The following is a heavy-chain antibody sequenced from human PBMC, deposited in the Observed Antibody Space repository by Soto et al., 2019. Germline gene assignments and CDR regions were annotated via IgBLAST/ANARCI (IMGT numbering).Heavy chain of an antibody. D-gene: IGHD5-12*01. Sequence: QVELVQSGGEVKKPGASVKVSCKASGYTFTIYGINWVRQAPGQGLEWMGWISPDNGNTNYAQKLQGRVTMTTDTSTSTAYMELRSLTSDDTAVYYCARALGHSGYAGMDVWGQGNTVTVSS. CDR3: ARALGHSGYAGMDV. CDR2: ISPDNGNT. J-gene: IGHJ6*02. CDR1: GYTFTIYG. V-gene: IGHV1-18*01.